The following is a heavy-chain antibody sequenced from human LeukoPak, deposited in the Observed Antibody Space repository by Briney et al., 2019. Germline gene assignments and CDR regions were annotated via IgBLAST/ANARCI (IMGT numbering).Heavy chain of an antibody. CDR2: IKSRAAGGTT. Sequence: GGSLRLSCAASGFTFTNAWVYWVRQAPGKGLQWVGRIKSRAAGGTTEYAAPVKGRFTISRDNAKNSLYLQMNSLRAEDTAVYYCARDTNFDYWGQGTLVTVSS. V-gene: IGHV3-15*01. CDR3: ARDTNFDY. J-gene: IGHJ4*02. CDR1: GFTFTNAW.